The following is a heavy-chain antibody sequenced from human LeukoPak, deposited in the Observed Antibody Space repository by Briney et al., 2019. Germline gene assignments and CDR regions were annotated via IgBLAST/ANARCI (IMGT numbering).Heavy chain of an antibody. Sequence: GGSLRLSCAASRFPFNTYAMSWVRQAPGKGLEWVSAISDSGGRTNYADSAKGRFTISRDSSKNTLYLQMNSLRAEDTAVYYCAKGAYGDYLFDYWGQGTLVTVSS. CDR1: RFPFNTYA. CDR3: AKGAYGDYLFDY. J-gene: IGHJ4*02. V-gene: IGHV3-23*01. D-gene: IGHD4-17*01. CDR2: ISDSGGRT.